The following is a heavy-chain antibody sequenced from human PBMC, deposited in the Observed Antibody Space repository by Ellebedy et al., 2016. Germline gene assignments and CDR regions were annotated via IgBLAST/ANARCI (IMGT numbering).Heavy chain of an antibody. CDR1: GYSISSGYY. CDR2: IYYSGST. V-gene: IGHV4-38-2*02. Sequence: SETLSLTCTVSGYSISSGYYWGWIRQPPGKGLEWVGSIYYSGSTHYNPSFKSRVTISVDTSENQFSLNLTSVTAADTAVYYCARGIWFNWGAPVPFYYYMDVWGKGTTVTVSS. J-gene: IGHJ6*03. D-gene: IGHD7-27*01. CDR3: ARGIWFNWGAPVPFYYYMDV.